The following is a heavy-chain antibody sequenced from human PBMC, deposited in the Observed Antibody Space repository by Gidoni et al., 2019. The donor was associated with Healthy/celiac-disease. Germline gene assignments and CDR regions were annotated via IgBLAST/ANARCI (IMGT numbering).Heavy chain of an antibody. D-gene: IGHD3-9*01. J-gene: IGHJ5*02. Sequence: QVQLQESGPGLVKPSGTLSLTCTVSGGSISSYYWSWIRQPPGKGLEWIGYIYYRGSTNYNPSLKSRVTISVDTSKNQFSLKLSSVTAADTAVYYCARGCNYDILTGYGCYDWFDPWGQGTLVTVSS. CDR3: ARGCNYDILTGYGCYDWFDP. CDR2: IYYRGST. V-gene: IGHV4-59*01. CDR1: GGSISSYY.